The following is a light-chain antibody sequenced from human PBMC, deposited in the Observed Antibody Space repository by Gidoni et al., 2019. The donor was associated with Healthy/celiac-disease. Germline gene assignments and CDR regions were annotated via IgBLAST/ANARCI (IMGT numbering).Light chain of an antibody. J-gene: IGLJ3*02. CDR1: SSNIESNT. Sequence: QLPSASATPGQRVTISCSGSSSNIESNTVNWYQQLPGTAPKLLIYSNNQRPSGVPDRFSGSKSGTSASLAISGLQSEDEADYYCAAWDDSLNGFWVFGGGTKLTVL. V-gene: IGLV1-44*01. CDR3: AAWDDSLNGFWV. CDR2: SNN.